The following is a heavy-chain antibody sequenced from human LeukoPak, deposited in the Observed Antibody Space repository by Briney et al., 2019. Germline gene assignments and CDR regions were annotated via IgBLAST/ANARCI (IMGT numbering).Heavy chain of an antibody. Sequence: GGSLRLSCAASGFTFSSYSMNWVRQAPGKGLEWVSSISSSSSYIYYADSVKGRFPISRDDAKNSLYLQMNSLRAEDTAVYYCARDPSGGDYWGQGTLVTVSS. CDR3: ARDPSGGDY. D-gene: IGHD4-23*01. J-gene: IGHJ4*02. CDR2: ISSSSSYI. CDR1: GFTFSSYS. V-gene: IGHV3-21*01.